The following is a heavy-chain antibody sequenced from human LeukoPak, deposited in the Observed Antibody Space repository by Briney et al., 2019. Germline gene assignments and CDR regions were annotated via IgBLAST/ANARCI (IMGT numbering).Heavy chain of an antibody. V-gene: IGHV3-23*01. CDR1: GFPFSSSA. CDR2: ISASGDGI. D-gene: IGHD6-13*01. CDR3: AKTPGGAAGNRVFDH. J-gene: IGHJ4*02. Sequence: GFLRLSCSAFGFPFSSSALSWVRPAPGQGVEWVSAISASGDGIYYTDSVKGRFTMSRDNSKDTLYLQMNSLRADDTAVYYCAKTPGGAAGNRVFDHWGQGALVTVS.